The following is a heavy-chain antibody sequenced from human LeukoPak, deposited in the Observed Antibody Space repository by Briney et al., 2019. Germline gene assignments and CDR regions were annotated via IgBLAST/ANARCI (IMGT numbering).Heavy chain of an antibody. Sequence: ASVKVSCKASGYTFTGYYMHWVRQATGQGPEWMGWVNPDTGNTGYAQKLQGRVTITSSSSISTAYMELSSLRSEDTAVYYCARGGAIAVAGVYYYYYYMDVWGKGTTVTVSS. V-gene: IGHV1-8*03. CDR1: GYTFTGYY. CDR3: ARGGAIAVAGVYYYYYYMDV. CDR2: VNPDTGNT. J-gene: IGHJ6*03. D-gene: IGHD6-19*01.